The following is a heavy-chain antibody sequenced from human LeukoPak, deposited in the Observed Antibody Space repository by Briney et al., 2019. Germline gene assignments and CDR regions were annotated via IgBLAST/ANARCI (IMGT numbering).Heavy chain of an antibody. V-gene: IGHV4-30-2*01. J-gene: IGHJ2*01. CDR2: IYHSGST. CDR3: ARGDSSGYAHWYFDL. D-gene: IGHD3-22*01. Sequence: SETLSLTCAVSGGSISSGGYSWSWIRQPPGKGLEWIGYIYHSGSTYYNPSLKSRVTISVDRSKNQFSLKLSSVTAADTAVYYCARGDSSGYAHWYFDLWGRGTLVTVSS. CDR1: GGSISSGGYS.